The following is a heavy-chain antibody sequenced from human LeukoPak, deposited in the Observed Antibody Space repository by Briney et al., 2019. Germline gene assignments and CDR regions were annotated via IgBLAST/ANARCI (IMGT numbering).Heavy chain of an antibody. D-gene: IGHD3-16*01. V-gene: IGHV4-59*08. CDR2: IYYSGST. CDR3: ASAASGGVWYLDL. CDR1: GGPISSYC. Sequence: PSETLSLTCTGSGGPISSYCWSWIRQPPGKGLEWIGYIYYSGSTSYNPALKSRVTISLDTSKNQCSLKLSSVTAADTAVYYCASAASGGVWYLDLWGRGTLVTVSS. J-gene: IGHJ2*01.